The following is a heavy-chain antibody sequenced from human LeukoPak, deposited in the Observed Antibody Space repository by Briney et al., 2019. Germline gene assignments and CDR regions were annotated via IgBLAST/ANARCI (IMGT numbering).Heavy chain of an antibody. D-gene: IGHD3-22*01. Sequence: PSETLSLTCTVSGGSISSYYWSWIRQPPGKGLEWIGYIYYRGSTNYNPSLKSRVTISVDTSKNQFSLKLSSVTAADTAVYYCARDLSSGYYFDYWGQGTLVTVSS. CDR2: IYYRGST. CDR3: ARDLSSGYYFDY. V-gene: IGHV4-59*01. CDR1: GGSISSYY. J-gene: IGHJ4*02.